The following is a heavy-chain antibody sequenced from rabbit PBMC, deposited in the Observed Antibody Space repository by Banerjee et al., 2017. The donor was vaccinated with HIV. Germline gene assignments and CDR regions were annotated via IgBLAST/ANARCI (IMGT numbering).Heavy chain of an antibody. D-gene: IGHD6-1*01. J-gene: IGHJ4*01. CDR3: ARSGYVGYGYFLNL. CDR1: GFDFSSYYY. CDR2: IYNSGSGAT. V-gene: IGHV1S43*01. Sequence: QQQLEESGGGLVKPEGSLTLTCKASGFDFSSYYYMCWVRQAPGKGLELIACIYNSGSGATYYASWAKGRFTISRSTSLNTVDLKMTSLTAADTATYFCARSGYVGYGYFLNLWGPGTLVTVS.